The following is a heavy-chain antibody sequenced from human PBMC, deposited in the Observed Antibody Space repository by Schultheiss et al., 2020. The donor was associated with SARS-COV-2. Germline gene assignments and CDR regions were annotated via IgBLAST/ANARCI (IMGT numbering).Heavy chain of an antibody. V-gene: IGHV4-34*01. CDR2: INHNGST. CDR3: ARTLYYDSSGYSYYFDY. J-gene: IGHJ4*02. CDR1: GGSFSGYS. D-gene: IGHD3-22*01. Sequence: SQTLSLTCAVYGGSFSGYSWSWIRQPPGKGLEWIGEINHNGSTKYNPSLKSRVTISVDMSKAQFSLKLSSVTAADTAVYYCARTLYYDSSGYSYYFDYWGQGTLVTVSS.